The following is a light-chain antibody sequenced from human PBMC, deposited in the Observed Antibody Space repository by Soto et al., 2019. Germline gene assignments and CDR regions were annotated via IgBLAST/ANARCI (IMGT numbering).Light chain of an antibody. CDR3: PPYNTDCEA. CDR1: QTISSW. J-gene: IGKJ4*01. CDR2: KAS. V-gene: IGKV1-5*03. Sequence: VVERLIITCRASQTISSWLAWYQQKPGKAPKLLIYKASTLKSGVPSRFSGSGSGTEFTRTLCRLSRDAFPTYYWPPYNTDCEAFGVGTKV.